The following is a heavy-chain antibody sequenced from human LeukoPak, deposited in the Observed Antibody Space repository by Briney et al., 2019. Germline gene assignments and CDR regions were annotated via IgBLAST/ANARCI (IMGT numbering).Heavy chain of an antibody. CDR2: ISSSSSYI. V-gene: IGHV3-21*01. Sequence: GGSLRLSCAASGFTFSSYSMNWVRQAPGKGLEWVSSISSSSSYIYYADSVKGRFTISRDNAKNSLYLQMNSLRAEDTAVYYCARDHGPVRAVGYWGQGTLVTVSS. CDR3: ARDHGPVRAVGY. CDR1: GFTFSSYS. J-gene: IGHJ4*02. D-gene: IGHD3-10*01.